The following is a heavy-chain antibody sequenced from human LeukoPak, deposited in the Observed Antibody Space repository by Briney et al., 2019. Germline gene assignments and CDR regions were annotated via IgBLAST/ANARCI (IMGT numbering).Heavy chain of an antibody. CDR1: GFSFSSYS. D-gene: IGHD3-10*01. CDR3: VAIGGSGSYYNRGDY. Sequence: QPGGSLRLSCAASGFSFSSYSMNWVRQAPGKGLEWVSYISSSSSTIYYADSVKGRFTISRDNAKNSLYLQMNSLRAEDTAVYYCVAIGGSGSYYNRGDYWGQGTLVTVSS. J-gene: IGHJ4*02. V-gene: IGHV3-48*01. CDR2: ISSSSSTI.